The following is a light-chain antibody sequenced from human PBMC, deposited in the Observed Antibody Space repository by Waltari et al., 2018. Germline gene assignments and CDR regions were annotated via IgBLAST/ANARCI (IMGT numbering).Light chain of an antibody. CDR2: GES. Sequence: EIVLTQSPGTLSLSPGEGATLSCRASQSVSSSFLAWYQQKPGQAPRLLIYGESSRATGIPDRFSGSGSGTDFTLTISRLEPEDFAVYYCKQYGSSPYTFGQGTKLEIK. V-gene: IGKV3-20*01. CDR1: QSVSSSF. J-gene: IGKJ2*01. CDR3: KQYGSSPYT.